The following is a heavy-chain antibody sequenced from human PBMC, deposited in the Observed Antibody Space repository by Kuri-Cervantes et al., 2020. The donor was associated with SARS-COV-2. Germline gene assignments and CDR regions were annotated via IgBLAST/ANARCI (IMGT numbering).Heavy chain of an antibody. J-gene: IGHJ6*03. CDR2: ISSSGSTI. Sequence: GGSLRLSCAASGFTFSDYYMSWIRQAPGKGLEWVSYISSSGSTIYYADSVKGRFTISRDNAKNTLYLQMNSLRAEDTAVYYCARRVTFYYYMDVWGKGTMVTVSS. CDR3: ARRVTFYYYMDV. CDR1: GFTFSDYY. V-gene: IGHV3-11*04. D-gene: IGHD2/OR15-2a*01.